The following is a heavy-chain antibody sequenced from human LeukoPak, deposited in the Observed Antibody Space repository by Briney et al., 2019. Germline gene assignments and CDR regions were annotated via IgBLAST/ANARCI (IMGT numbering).Heavy chain of an antibody. CDR2: ISSSSSYI. Sequence: GGSLRLSCAASGFTFSSYSMNWVRQAPGKGLEWVSSISSSSSYIYYADSVKGRFTISRDNAKNSLYLQMNSLRAEDTAVYYCARVLTRLVPAANWFDPWGQGTLVTVSS. CDR1: GFTFSSYS. J-gene: IGHJ5*02. V-gene: IGHV3-21*01. D-gene: IGHD2-2*01. CDR3: ARVLTRLVPAANWFDP.